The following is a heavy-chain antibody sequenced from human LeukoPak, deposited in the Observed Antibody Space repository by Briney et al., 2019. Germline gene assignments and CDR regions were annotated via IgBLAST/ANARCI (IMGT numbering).Heavy chain of an antibody. CDR2: IKQDGSEK. D-gene: IGHD3-3*01. CDR3: ARVGYYDFWSGYY. J-gene: IGHJ4*02. CDR1: GFTFSGSA. V-gene: IGHV3-7*01. Sequence: GGSLRLSCAASGFTFSGSAMSWVRQAPGKGLEWVANIKQDGSEKYYVDSVKGRFTISRDNAKNSLYLQMSSLRAEDTAVYYCARVGYYDFWSGYYWGQGTLVTVSS.